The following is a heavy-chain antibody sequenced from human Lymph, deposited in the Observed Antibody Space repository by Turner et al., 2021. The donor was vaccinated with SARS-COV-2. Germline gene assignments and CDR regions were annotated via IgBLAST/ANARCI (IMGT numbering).Heavy chain of an antibody. V-gene: IGHV1-69*10. CDR3: ARRHSGNYDAFDI. D-gene: IGHD1-26*01. J-gene: IGHJ3*02. Sequence: QVQLVQSGAEVKKPGSSVKVSCKASGGTFSTYVIRWVRQAPGQGLEWMGGVIPILGIANYAQKFQGRVTITADKSTSTAYMELSSLRSGDTAVYHCARRHSGNYDAFDIWGQGTMVTVSS. CDR1: GGTFSTYV. CDR2: VIPILGIA.